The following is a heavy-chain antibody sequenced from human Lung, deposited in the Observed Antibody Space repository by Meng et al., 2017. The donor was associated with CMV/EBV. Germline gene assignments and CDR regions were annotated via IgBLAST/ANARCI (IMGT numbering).Heavy chain of an antibody. V-gene: IGHV3-48*03. J-gene: IGHJ6*02. D-gene: IGHD3-3*01. Sequence: RISCAASGFRFSSYEINWVRQTPGKGLEWVSYISGSGDTTNYADSVKGRFTISRDNAKNSLYLQMNSLRTEDTAVYYCARESGPMGGNYYYGLDVWGQGXTVTVSS. CDR2: ISGSGDTT. CDR1: GFRFSSYE. CDR3: ARESGPMGGNYYYGLDV.